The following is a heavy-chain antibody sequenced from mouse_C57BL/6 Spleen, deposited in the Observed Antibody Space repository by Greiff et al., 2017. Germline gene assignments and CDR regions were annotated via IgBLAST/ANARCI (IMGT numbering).Heavy chain of an antibody. J-gene: IGHJ3*01. CDR3: ARQGALLHFAY. V-gene: IGHV1-26*01. CDR1: GYTFTDYY. CDR2: INPNNGGT. D-gene: IGHD2-10*01. Sequence: EVQLQQSGPELVKPGASVKISCKASGYTFTDYYMNWVKQSHGKSLEWIGDINPNNGGTSYNQKFKGKATLTVDKSSSTAYMELRSLTSEDSAVYYCARQGALLHFAYWGQGTLVTVSA.